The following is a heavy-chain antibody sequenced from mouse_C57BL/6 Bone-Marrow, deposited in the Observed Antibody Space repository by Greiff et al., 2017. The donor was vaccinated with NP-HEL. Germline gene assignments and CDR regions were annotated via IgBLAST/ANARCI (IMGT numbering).Heavy chain of an antibody. J-gene: IGHJ2*01. D-gene: IGHD1-1*02. CDR2: ISSGGSYT. V-gene: IGHV5-6*01. Sequence: EVQRVESGGDLVKPGGSLKLSCAASGFTFSSYGMSWVRQTPDKRLEWVATISSGGSYTYYPASVKGRFTISRDNPNTSLYLQLSSLKSEDTAMYYCARRGVAFDYWGQGTTLTVSS. CDR3: ARRGVAFDY. CDR1: GFTFSSYG.